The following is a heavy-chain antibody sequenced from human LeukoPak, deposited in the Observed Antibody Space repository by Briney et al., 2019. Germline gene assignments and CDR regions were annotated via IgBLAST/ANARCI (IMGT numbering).Heavy chain of an antibody. CDR3: ARVSPSHIVVVPAHSDYYYMDV. D-gene: IGHD2-2*01. CDR1: GYTFTSYG. Sequence: ASVKVSCKASGYTFTSYGISWVRQAPGQGLEWMGWISAYNGNTNYAQKLQGRVTMTTDTSTSTAYMELRSLRSDDTAVYYCARVSPSHIVVVPAHSDYYYMDVWGKGTTVTISS. CDR2: ISAYNGNT. J-gene: IGHJ6*03. V-gene: IGHV1-18*01.